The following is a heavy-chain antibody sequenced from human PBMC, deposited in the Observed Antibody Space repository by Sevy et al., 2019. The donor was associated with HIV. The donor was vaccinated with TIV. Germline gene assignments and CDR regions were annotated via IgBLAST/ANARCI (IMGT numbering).Heavy chain of an antibody. D-gene: IGHD3-22*01. V-gene: IGHV3-48*02. Sequence: GGSLRLSCAASGFTFITYTMNWVRQAPGKGLEWVSSITSSSSSISYADSVKGRFTISRDNAKNSLYLQMNSLRDEDMAVYYCARDRTYYYDSSGFHFDYWGQGALVTVSS. CDR1: GFTFITYT. CDR3: ARDRTYYYDSSGFHFDY. J-gene: IGHJ4*02. CDR2: ITSSSSSI.